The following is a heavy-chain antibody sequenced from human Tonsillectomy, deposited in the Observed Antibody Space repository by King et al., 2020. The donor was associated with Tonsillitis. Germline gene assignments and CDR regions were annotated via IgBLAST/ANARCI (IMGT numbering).Heavy chain of an antibody. J-gene: IGHJ3*02. V-gene: IGHV3-33*01. D-gene: IGHD2/OR15-2a*01. CDR1: GFTFISYG. CDR3: ARSIQSANSDAFDI. CDR2: IWYDGSNK. Sequence: VQLVESGGGVVQPGRSLRLSCAASGFTFISYGMHWARQAPGKGLWWVAAIWYDGSNKYYVDAVKGRFTISRDNSKNILYLQMDSLRAEDTAMYHCARSIQSANSDAFDIWGQGTMVTVSS.